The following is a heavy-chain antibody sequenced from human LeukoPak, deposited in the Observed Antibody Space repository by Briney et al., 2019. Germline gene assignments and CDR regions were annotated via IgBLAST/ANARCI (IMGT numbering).Heavy chain of an antibody. CDR2: IKQDGSET. CDR1: GFTFSSYW. Sequence: GGSLRLSCAASGFTFSSYWMSWVRQAPGKGLEWVANIKQDGSETYYVDSVKGRFTISRDNSKNTLYLQMDSLRAEDTAVYYCARANVLRYFDWLLSESIFDYWGQGTLVTVSS. CDR3: ARANVLRYFDWLLSESIFDY. D-gene: IGHD3-9*01. V-gene: IGHV3-7*03. J-gene: IGHJ4*02.